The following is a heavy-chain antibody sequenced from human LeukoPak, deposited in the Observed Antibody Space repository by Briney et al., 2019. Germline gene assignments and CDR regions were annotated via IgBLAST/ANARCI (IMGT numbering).Heavy chain of an antibody. D-gene: IGHD3-22*01. V-gene: IGHV3-74*01. CDR2: INTDGSST. CDR3: ARASYDSSGYTFDY. Sequence: GGSLRLSCAASGFPFSSYWMHWVRQAPGKGLVWVSRINTDGSSTSYADSVKGRFTISRDNAKNTLYLQMNSLRAEDTAVYYCARASYDSSGYTFDYWGQGTLVTVSS. J-gene: IGHJ4*02. CDR1: GFPFSSYW.